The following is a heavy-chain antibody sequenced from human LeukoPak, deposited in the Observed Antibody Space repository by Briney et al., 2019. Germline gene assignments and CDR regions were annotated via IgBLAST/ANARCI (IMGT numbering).Heavy chain of an antibody. V-gene: IGHV3-23*01. Sequence: GGSLRLSCAASGFTFSNYVMSWVRQAPGKGLEWVSGISGSGDSTYYADSVKGRFTISRDNSKNTLYLQMNSLRAEDTAVYYCARTGSYDYSPYFDYWGQGTLVTVSS. D-gene: IGHD1-26*01. CDR3: ARTGSYDYSPYFDY. CDR2: ISGSGDST. CDR1: GFTFSNYV. J-gene: IGHJ4*02.